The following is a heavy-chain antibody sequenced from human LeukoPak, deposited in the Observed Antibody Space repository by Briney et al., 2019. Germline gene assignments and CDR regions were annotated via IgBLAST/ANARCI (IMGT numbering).Heavy chain of an antibody. D-gene: IGHD6-19*01. CDR2: IRSKANSYAT. Sequence: GGSLRLSCAASGFTFSGSAMHWVRQASGKGLEWVGRIRSKANSYATAYAASVKGRFTISRDDSKNTAYLQMNSLKTEDTAVCYCTRFSSGWFRNVYWGQGTLVTVSS. CDR1: GFTFSGSA. V-gene: IGHV3-73*01. CDR3: TRFSSGWFRNVY. J-gene: IGHJ4*02.